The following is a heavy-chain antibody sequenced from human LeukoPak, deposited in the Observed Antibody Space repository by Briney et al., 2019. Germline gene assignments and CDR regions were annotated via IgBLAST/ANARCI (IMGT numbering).Heavy chain of an antibody. Sequence: ASVKVSCKASGYTFTSYGISWVRQAPGQGLEWMGWISAYNGNTNYAQKLQGRVTMTTDTSTSTAYMELRSLRSDDTAVYYCARVVLLWFGELLSTAGAFDIWGQGTTVTVSS. J-gene: IGHJ3*02. V-gene: IGHV1-18*01. CDR2: ISAYNGNT. CDR3: ARVVLLWFGELLSTAGAFDI. D-gene: IGHD3-10*01. CDR1: GYTFTSYG.